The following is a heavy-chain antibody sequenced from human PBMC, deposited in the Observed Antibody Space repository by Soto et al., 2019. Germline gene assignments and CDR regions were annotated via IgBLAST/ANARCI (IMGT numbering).Heavy chain of an antibody. D-gene: IGHD6-13*01. J-gene: IGHJ4*02. Sequence: EVQLVESGGGLVQPGGPLRLSCAFSGITFRSYWMHWIRQAPGKGLVWVSHINSDVSIINYADSVKGRSTISRDNARNTLYLQMNSLRVDDTAIYYCASDAAAGLKFWGQRTLVTVSP. CDR3: ASDAAAGLKF. CDR2: INSDVSII. CDR1: GITFRSYW. V-gene: IGHV3-74*01.